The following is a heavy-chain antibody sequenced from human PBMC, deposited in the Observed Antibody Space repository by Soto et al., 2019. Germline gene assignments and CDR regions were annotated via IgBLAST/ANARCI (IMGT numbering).Heavy chain of an antibody. Sequence: ASVKVSCKVSGYTLAELSMHWVRQAPGKGLEWMGGFDPEDGETIYAQKFQGRVTMTEDTSTDTAYMELSSLRSEDTAVYYCATAFWSGYYGNWFDPWGQGTLVTVSS. CDR1: GYTLAELS. D-gene: IGHD3-3*01. J-gene: IGHJ5*02. CDR3: ATAFWSGYYGNWFDP. CDR2: FDPEDGET. V-gene: IGHV1-24*01.